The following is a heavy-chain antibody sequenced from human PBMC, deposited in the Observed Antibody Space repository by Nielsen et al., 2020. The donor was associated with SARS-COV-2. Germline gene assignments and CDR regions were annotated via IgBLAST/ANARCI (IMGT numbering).Heavy chain of an antibody. CDR2: INAGNGNT. J-gene: IGHJ4*02. Sequence: SVKVSCKASGYTFTSYAMHWVRQAPGQRLEWMGWINAGNGNTKYSQKFQGRVTITRDTSASTAYMELSSLRSEDTAVYYCARGIYSGYDIDYWGQGTLVTVSS. D-gene: IGHD5-12*01. CDR1: GYTFTSYA. CDR3: ARGIYSGYDIDY. V-gene: IGHV1-3*01.